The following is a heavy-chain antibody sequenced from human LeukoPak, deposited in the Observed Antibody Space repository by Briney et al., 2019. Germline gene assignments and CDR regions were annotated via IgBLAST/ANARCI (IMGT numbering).Heavy chain of an antibody. J-gene: IGHJ3*02. CDR3: ARLYSGSYLVAFDI. CDR1: GYIFTSYY. D-gene: IGHD1-26*01. V-gene: IGHV1-46*01. CDR2: INPSGGST. Sequence: ASVKVSCKASGYIFTSYYIHWVRQAPGQGLEWMGIINPSGGSTSYAQKFQSRVTMTRDMSTSTVYMELSSLRSEDTAVYYCARLYSGSYLVAFDIWGQGTMVTVSS.